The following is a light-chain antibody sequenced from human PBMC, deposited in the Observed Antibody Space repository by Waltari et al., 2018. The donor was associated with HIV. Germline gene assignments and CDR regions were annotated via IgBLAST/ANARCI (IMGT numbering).Light chain of an antibody. V-gene: IGLV1-51*01. J-gene: IGLJ2*01. CDR2: DNH. Sequence: QSVLTQPPSVSAAPGQKITISCSGSSSNIGNNYVSWYQQLPGTAPKLLIYDNHKPPSGSPDRFSGSKSGTSATLGITGLQTGDEADYYCGTWDSSLSAGVFGGGTKVTVL. CDR3: GTWDSSLSAGV. CDR1: SSNIGNNY.